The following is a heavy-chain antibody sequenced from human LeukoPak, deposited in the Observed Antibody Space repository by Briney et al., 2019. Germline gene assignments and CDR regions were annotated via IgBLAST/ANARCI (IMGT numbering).Heavy chain of an antibody. CDR3: ARAPCYYGSGSFRWFDP. V-gene: IGHV1-69*06. CDR1: GGTFSSYA. Sequence: SVKVSCKASGGTFSSYAISWVRQAPGQGLEWMGRIIPIFGTANYAQKFQGRVTITADKSTSTAYMELSSLRSEDTAVYYCARAPCYYGSGSFRWFDPWGQGTLVTVSS. D-gene: IGHD3-10*01. J-gene: IGHJ5*02. CDR2: IIPIFGTA.